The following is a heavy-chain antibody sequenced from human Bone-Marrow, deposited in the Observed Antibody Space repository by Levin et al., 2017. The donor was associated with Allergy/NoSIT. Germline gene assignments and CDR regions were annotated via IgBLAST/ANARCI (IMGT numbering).Heavy chain of an antibody. J-gene: IGHJ3*02. CDR2: IKQDGSEK. V-gene: IGHV3-7*01. CDR3: ARDGYRGVTIFGVASDAFDI. D-gene: IGHD3-3*01. Sequence: GGSLRLSCAASGFTFSSYWMSWVRQAPGKGLEWMANIKQDGSEKYYVDSVKGRFTISRDNAKNSLYLQMNSLRAEDTAVYYCARDGYRGVTIFGVASDAFDIWGQGTMVTVSS. CDR1: GFTFSSYW.